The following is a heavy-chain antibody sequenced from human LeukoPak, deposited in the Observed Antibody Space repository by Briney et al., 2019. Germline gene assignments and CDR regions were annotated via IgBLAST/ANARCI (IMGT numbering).Heavy chain of an antibody. V-gene: IGHV3-7*03. D-gene: IGHD3/OR15-3a*01. CDR1: GFTFSGYW. Sequence: GGSLRLSCAASGFTFSGYWMSWVCQAPGKGLEWVATVTQDGSEKYYVDSVKGRFTISRDNAKSSLFLQMNSLRAEDTAVYYCARLGCVRACPHGALNWWGQGTLVTVSS. J-gene: IGHJ4*02. CDR3: ARLGCVRACPHGALNW. CDR2: VTQDGSEK.